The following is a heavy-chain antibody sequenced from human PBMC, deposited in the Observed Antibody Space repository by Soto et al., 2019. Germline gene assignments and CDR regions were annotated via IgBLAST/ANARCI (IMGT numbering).Heavy chain of an antibody. J-gene: IGHJ1*01. CDR2: IIPIFGTA. D-gene: IGHD4-17*01. Sequence: QVQLVQSGAEVKKPGSSVKVSCKASGGTFSSYAISWVRQAPGQGLEWMGGIIPIFGTANYAQKFQGRVTSPGAASTSTAYMELSSLRSEDTAVYYCAREGGDYGDYAFRGYFQHWGQGTLVTVSS. V-gene: IGHV1-69*12. CDR1: GGTFSSYA. CDR3: AREGGDYGDYAFRGYFQH.